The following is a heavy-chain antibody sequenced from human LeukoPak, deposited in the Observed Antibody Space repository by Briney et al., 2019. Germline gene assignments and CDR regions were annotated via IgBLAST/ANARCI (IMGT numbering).Heavy chain of an antibody. CDR2: IYYSGST. D-gene: IGHD3-3*01. Sequence: SETLSLTCTVSGGSIRSSSYYWVWIRQPPGKGLEWIGSIYYSGSTYYNPSLKSRVTISMDTSKNQFSLKLSSVTAADTAVYYCARTGEYYDFWSGYYARGDWFDPWGQGTLVTVSS. CDR3: ARTGEYYDFWSGYYARGDWFDP. J-gene: IGHJ5*02. CDR1: GGSIRSSSYY. V-gene: IGHV4-39*07.